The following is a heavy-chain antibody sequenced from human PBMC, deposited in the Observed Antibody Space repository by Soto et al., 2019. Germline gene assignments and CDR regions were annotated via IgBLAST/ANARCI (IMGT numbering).Heavy chain of an antibody. V-gene: IGHV3-11*05. Sequence: QVQLVESGGGLVKPGESLRLSCAASGFTFTDFYMSWIRQAPGKGLAWVAYISGSGSYTNYADSVNGRFTISRDNAQNSLYLQINSLGAGDTAVYYCAKDRGPAAAGNFDYWGQGTLVTVSS. J-gene: IGHJ4*02. D-gene: IGHD6-13*01. CDR2: ISGSGSYT. CDR1: GFTFTDFY. CDR3: AKDRGPAAAGNFDY.